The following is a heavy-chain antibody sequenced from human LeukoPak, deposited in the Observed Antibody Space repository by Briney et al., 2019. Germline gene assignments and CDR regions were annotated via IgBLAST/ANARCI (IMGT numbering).Heavy chain of an antibody. Sequence: PSETLSLTCTVSGGSISSYYWSWIRQPPGKGLEWIGYIYYSGSTNYNPSLKSRVTISVDTSKNQFSLKLSSVTAADTAVYYCAGSSRRNWFDPWGQGTLVTVSS. V-gene: IGHV4-59*01. CDR3: AGSSRRNWFDP. CDR2: IYYSGST. J-gene: IGHJ5*02. CDR1: GGSISSYY. D-gene: IGHD1-26*01.